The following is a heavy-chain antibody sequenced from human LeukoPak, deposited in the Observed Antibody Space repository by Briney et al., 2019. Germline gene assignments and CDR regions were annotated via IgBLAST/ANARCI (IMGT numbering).Heavy chain of an antibody. CDR1: EFTFSSYA. D-gene: IGHD3-10*01. CDR3: AKSGEFLSSYYYYGMDV. J-gene: IGHJ6*02. V-gene: IGHV3-23*01. CDR2: ISGSGGST. Sequence: PGGSLRLSCAASEFTFSSYAMSWVRQAPAKGLEWVSAISGSGGSTYYADSVKGRFAISRDNSKNTLYLQVNSLRAEDTAVYFCAKSGEFLSSYYYYGMDVWGQGTTVTVSS.